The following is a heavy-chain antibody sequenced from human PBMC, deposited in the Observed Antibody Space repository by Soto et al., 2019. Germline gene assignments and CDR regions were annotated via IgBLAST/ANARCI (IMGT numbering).Heavy chain of an antibody. Sequence: SVKVSCKASGGTFSSYAISWVRQAPGQGLEWMGGIIPIFGTANYAQKFQGRVTITADESTSTAYMELSSLRSEDTAVYYCARTPGDILAGYYRELWFDPWGQGTLVTVSS. J-gene: IGHJ5*02. CDR3: ARTPGDILAGYYRELWFDP. D-gene: IGHD3-9*01. CDR2: IIPIFGTA. V-gene: IGHV1-69*13. CDR1: GGTFSSYA.